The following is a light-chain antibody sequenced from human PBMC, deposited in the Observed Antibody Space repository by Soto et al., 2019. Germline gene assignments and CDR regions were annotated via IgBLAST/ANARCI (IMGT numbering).Light chain of an antibody. V-gene: IGLV1-44*01. J-gene: IGLJ7*01. Sequence: QAVVTQPPSASGAPGQRVTISCSGSSSNIGSNTVNCYQRLPGTAPKLLMYANNQRPSGVPDRFSGSKSGTSASLAISGLQSEDEADYDCAAWDDSLNGAVFGGGTQLTVL. CDR2: ANN. CDR1: SSNIGSNT. CDR3: AAWDDSLNGAV.